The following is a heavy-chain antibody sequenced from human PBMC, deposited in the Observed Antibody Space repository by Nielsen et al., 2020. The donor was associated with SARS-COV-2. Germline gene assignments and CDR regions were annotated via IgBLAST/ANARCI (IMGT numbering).Heavy chain of an antibody. V-gene: IGHV4-39*01. J-gene: IGHJ3*02. CDR3: ARSGPRRNNAFDI. CDR2: IYYAGTT. Sequence: SETLSLTCSVSGGSISSGSYSWGWIRQPPGKGLEWIGTIYYAGTTYYNPSLKSRVAISIDTSKNQFSLKVTSVTAADTAVYYCARSGPRRNNAFDIWGQGSMVTVSS. CDR1: GGSISSGSYS. D-gene: IGHD1-26*01.